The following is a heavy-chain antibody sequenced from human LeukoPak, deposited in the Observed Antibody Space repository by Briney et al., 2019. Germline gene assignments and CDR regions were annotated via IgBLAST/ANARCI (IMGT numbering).Heavy chain of an antibody. D-gene: IGHD6-19*01. Sequence: PSETLSLTCTVSGGSISSSSYYWGWIRQPPGKGLEWIGSIYYSGSPYYNPSLKSRVTISVDTSKNQLSLKLSSMTAADTAVYYCAGASSGWYRAYFFDYWGQGTLVTVSS. J-gene: IGHJ4*02. CDR2: IYYSGSP. CDR1: GGSISSSSYY. CDR3: AGASSGWYRAYFFDY. V-gene: IGHV4-39*07.